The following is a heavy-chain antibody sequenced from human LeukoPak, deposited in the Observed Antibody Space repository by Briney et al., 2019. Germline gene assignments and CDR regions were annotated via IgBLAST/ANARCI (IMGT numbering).Heavy chain of an antibody. CDR2: ISGSGGST. J-gene: IGHJ5*02. CDR3: AKLRGAVAGTGGRWFDP. CDR1: GFTFSSYG. Sequence: GGTLRLSCAASGFTFSSYGMSWVRQAPGKGLEWVSAISGSGGSTYYADSVKGRFTISRDNSKNTLYLQMNSLRAEDTAVYYCAKLRGAVAGTGGRWFDPWGQGTLVTVSS. D-gene: IGHD6-19*01. V-gene: IGHV3-23*01.